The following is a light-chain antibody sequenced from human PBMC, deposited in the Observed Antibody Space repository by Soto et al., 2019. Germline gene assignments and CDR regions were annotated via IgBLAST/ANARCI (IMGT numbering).Light chain of an antibody. V-gene: IGKV2-28*01. CDR2: LGS. Sequence: DIVMTQSPLSLPVTPGEPASISCRSSQSLLHSNGYNYLDWYLQKPGQSPQLLLYLGSSRDSGVTDRFSGSGSGTDFTLKISRVEAEDVGVYFCMQALQSPLTFGGGTKVEIK. CDR3: MQALQSPLT. CDR1: QSLLHSNGYNY. J-gene: IGKJ4*01.